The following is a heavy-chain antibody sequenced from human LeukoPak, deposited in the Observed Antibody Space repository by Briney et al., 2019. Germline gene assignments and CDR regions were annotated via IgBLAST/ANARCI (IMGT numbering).Heavy chain of an antibody. CDR3: ASQGY. J-gene: IGHJ4*02. Sequence: SETLSLTCTVSGGSLSSHYWSWIRQPPGKGLEWIGYIYYSGSTNYNPSLKSRVTISVDTSKNQFSLKLSSVTAAEPAVYYWASQGYWGQGTLVTVPS. CDR2: IYYSGST. V-gene: IGHV4-59*08. CDR1: GGSLSSHY.